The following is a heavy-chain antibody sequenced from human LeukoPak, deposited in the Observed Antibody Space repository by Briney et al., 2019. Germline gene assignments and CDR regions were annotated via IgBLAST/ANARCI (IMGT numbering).Heavy chain of an antibody. CDR3: ARRGRYCSSTSCFGTGRLDP. CDR1: GYTFTGYY. V-gene: IGHV1-2*02. D-gene: IGHD2-2*01. Sequence: ASVKVSCKASGYTFTGYYMHWVRQAAGQGLGWMGWINPNSGGTNYAQKFQGRVTMTRDTSISTAYMELSRLRSDDTAVYYCARRGRYCSSTSCFGTGRLDPWGQGTLVTVSS. J-gene: IGHJ5*02. CDR2: INPNSGGT.